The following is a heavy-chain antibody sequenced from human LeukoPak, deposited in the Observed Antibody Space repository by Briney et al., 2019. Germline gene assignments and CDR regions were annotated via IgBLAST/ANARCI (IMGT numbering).Heavy chain of an antibody. V-gene: IGHV3-43*01. CDR3: AKESIDGDYIDY. D-gene: IGHD4-17*01. CDR2: ISWGGGST. J-gene: IGHJ4*02. Sequence: GGSLRLSCAASGFTFSSYSMNWVRQAPGKGLEWVSLISWGGGSTYYADSVKGRFTISRDNSKNSLYLQMNTLRTEDTALYYCAKESIDGDYIDYWGQGTLVTVSS. CDR1: GFTFSSYS.